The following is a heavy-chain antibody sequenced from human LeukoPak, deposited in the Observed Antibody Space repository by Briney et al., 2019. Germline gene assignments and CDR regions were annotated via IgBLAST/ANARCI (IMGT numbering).Heavy chain of an antibody. CDR3: AKDAGRDCYDSSGRLIDY. V-gene: IGHV4-59*01. J-gene: IGHJ4*02. CDR1: GGSISSYY. Sequence: SETLSLTCTVSGGSISSYYWSWIRQPPGKGLEWIGYIYYSGSTNYNPSLKSRVTILVDTSKNQFSLKLSSVTAEDTAVYYCAKDAGRDCYDSSGRLIDYWGQGTLVTVSS. CDR2: IYYSGST. D-gene: IGHD3-22*01.